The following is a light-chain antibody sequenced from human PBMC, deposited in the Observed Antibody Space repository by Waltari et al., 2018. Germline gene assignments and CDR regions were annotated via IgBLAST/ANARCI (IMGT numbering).Light chain of an antibody. Sequence: DIQVTQSPSTLSASGGDRVTITCRASQSIDRWLAWYQQKPGKAPKLLIYKTSSLESGVPSRFSGSGYGTEFTLTISSLQPDDFATYYCQQYKSYRTFGQGTKVEIK. CDR3: QQYKSYRT. CDR1: QSIDRW. J-gene: IGKJ1*01. CDR2: KTS. V-gene: IGKV1-5*03.